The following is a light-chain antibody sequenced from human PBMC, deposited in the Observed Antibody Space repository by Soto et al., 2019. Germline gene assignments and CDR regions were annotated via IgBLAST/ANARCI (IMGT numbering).Light chain of an antibody. CDR2: TAS. V-gene: IGKV1-39*01. CDR3: QQSYSTPYT. J-gene: IGKJ2*01. CDR1: QSISSY. Sequence: DIQMTQSPSSLSASVGDRVTISCRASQSISSYLNWYQQKPGKASKLLIYTASSLQSGVPSRFSGSGSRTDFTLTISSLQPEDFATYYCQQSYSTPYTFGQGTKLEIK.